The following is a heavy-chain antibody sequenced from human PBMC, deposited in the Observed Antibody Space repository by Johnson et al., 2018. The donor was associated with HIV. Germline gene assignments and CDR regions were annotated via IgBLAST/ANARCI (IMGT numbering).Heavy chain of an antibody. CDR1: GFTFSAYA. CDR2: ISFDGSNT. Sequence: QVQLVESGGGLVQPGGSLRLSCAGSGFTFSAYAMSWVRQAPGKGLEWVAAISFDGSNTGYADSVKGRFTVSRDNSKNTLCLHMNSLRAEDTAVYYCARGVVGVLSNAFDIWGQGTMVTVSS. J-gene: IGHJ3*02. D-gene: IGHD1-26*01. CDR3: ARGVVGVLSNAFDI. V-gene: IGHV3-30*04.